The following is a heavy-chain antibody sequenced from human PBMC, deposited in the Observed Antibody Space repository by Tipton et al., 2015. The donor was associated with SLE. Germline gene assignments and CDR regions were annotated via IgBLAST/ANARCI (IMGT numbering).Heavy chain of an antibody. D-gene: IGHD4-17*01. J-gene: IGHJ4*02. Sequence: SLRLSCAASGFTFSTYPLHWVRQSPGKGLEWVAGISYDGSNKFYTESVMGRFAISRDNSKNTLYLQMNSLRAEDTAVYYCAKQLTMTTGFDYWGPGTLVTVTS. CDR3: AKQLTMTTGFDY. CDR1: GFTFSTYP. CDR2: ISYDGSNK. V-gene: IGHV3-30*09.